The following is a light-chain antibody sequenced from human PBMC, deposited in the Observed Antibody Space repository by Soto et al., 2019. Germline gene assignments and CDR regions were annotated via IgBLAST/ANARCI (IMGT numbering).Light chain of an antibody. J-gene: IGLJ2*01. CDR3: QSYDSSLSAVV. V-gene: IGLV1-40*01. CDR2: VNS. CDR1: SSNIGAGYD. Sequence: QSVLTQPPSVSGAPGQRVTISCTGSSSNIGAGYDVHWYQQLPGTAPKLLIYVNSNRPSGVPDRFSGSKSDTSASLAITGLQAEDEADYYGQSYDSSLSAVVFGGGTKLTVL.